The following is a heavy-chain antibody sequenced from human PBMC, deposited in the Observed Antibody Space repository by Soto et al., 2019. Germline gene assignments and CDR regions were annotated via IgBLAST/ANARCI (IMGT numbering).Heavy chain of an antibody. J-gene: IGHJ3*02. Sequence: PVESLKISCKGSGDSFTSYWISWVRQMPWKGLEWMGRIDPSDSYTNYSPSFQGHVTISADKSISTAYLQWSSLKASDTAMYYCARPLLPDYYDSSVGAFDIWGQGTMVTVSS. CDR3: ARPLLPDYYDSSVGAFDI. CDR1: GDSFTSYW. D-gene: IGHD3-22*01. CDR2: IDPSDSYT. V-gene: IGHV5-10-1*01.